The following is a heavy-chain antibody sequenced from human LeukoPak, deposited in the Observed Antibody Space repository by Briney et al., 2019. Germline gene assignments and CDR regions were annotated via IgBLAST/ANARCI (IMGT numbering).Heavy chain of an antibody. V-gene: IGHV3-30*03. D-gene: IGHD2-21*01. Sequence: GRSLRLSCAASGFTFSSYGMQWVRQAPGKGLEWVAVISHDGTVQHYADPVKGRFTISRDNSDNTLYLQMNSLKTEDTAVYYCITPLPYSAQGGQGTLVTVSS. CDR2: ISHDGTVQ. CDR1: GFTFSSYG. CDR3: ITPLPYSAQ. J-gene: IGHJ4*02.